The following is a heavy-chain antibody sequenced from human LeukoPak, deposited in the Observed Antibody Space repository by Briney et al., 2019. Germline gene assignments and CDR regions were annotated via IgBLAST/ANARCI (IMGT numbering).Heavy chain of an antibody. CDR1: GFTFSSYS. V-gene: IGHV3-48*04. CDR2: ISGSSSTK. CDR3: AREDWIQLGGDYYYGMDV. Sequence: GGSLRLSCAASGFTFSSYSMNWVRQAPGKGLEWLSFISGSSSTKFYADSVKGRFTISRDNAKNSLYLQMNSLRAEDTAVYYCAREDWIQLGGDYYYGMDVWGQGTTVTVSS. D-gene: IGHD5-18*01. J-gene: IGHJ6*02.